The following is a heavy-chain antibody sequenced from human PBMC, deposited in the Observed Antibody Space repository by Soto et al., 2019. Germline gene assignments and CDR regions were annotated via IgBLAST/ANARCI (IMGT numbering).Heavy chain of an antibody. J-gene: IGHJ6*03. D-gene: IGHD3-3*01. V-gene: IGHV3-9*01. CDR1: GITLDDYA. CDR3: AKGTRFPLDYMDV. CDR2: ISWNSGTK. Sequence: PGGSLRLSCAASGITLDDYAMHWVRQAPGKGLEWVSGISWNSGTKGYADSVKGRFTISRDNAKNSLYLQMDSLRVEDTALYYCAKGTRFPLDYMDVWGKGTTVTVSS.